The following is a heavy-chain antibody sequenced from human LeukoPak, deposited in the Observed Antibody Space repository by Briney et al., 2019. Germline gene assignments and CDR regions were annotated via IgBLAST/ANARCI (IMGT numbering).Heavy chain of an antibody. CDR1: GFTFSNYA. Sequence: GGSLRLSCAASGFTFSNYATGWVRQAPGKGLEWVSTISDSGDSTYYAGSVKGRFTISRDTSKNTLYLQMSSLRAEDTAVYYCAGGFWYFDFWGQGTLVTASS. J-gene: IGHJ4*02. D-gene: IGHD2/OR15-2a*01. CDR2: ISDSGDST. V-gene: IGHV3-23*01. CDR3: AGGFWYFDF.